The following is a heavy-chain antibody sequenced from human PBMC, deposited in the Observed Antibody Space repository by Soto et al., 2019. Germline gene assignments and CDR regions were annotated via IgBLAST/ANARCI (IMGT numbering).Heavy chain of an antibody. J-gene: IGHJ4*02. CDR3: ARNGGLDY. CDR1: GGSISSGDYY. Sequence: QVQLQESGPGLVKPSQTLSLTCTVSGGSISSGDYYWSWIRQPPGKGLEWIGYILYRGTTNYNPSLGSRRTISADTSKNRFYLNLTTVTAADTAVYSWARNGGLDYWGRGTLVTVSS. D-gene: IGHD2-8*01. CDR2: ILYRGTT. V-gene: IGHV4-30-4*01.